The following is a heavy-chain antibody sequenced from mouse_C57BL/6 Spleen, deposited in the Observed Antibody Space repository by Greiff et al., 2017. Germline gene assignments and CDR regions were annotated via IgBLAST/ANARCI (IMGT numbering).Heavy chain of an antibody. CDR2: IHPNSGST. D-gene: IGHD3-1*01. J-gene: IGHJ4*01. CDR1: GYTFTSFW. V-gene: IGHV1-64*01. Sequence: QVPLQQPGAELVKPGASVKLSCKASGYTFTSFWMHWVKQRPGQGLEWIGMIHPNSGSTNYNEKFKRKATLTVDKSSSTAYMQLSSLTSEDSAVYYCARQGLYAMDYWGQGTSVTVSS. CDR3: ARQGLYAMDY.